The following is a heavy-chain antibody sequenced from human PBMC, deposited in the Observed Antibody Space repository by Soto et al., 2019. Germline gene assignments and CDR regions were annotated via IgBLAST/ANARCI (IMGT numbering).Heavy chain of an antibody. Sequence: SETLSLTCTVSGASISSYYWSWIRQPPGKGLEWIGYIYYSGSTNYNPSLKSRVTISVDTSKNQFSLKLSSVTAADTAVYYCARESGSYDPLDYWGQGTLVTVS. CDR1: GASISSYY. J-gene: IGHJ4*02. V-gene: IGHV4-59*01. D-gene: IGHD1-26*01. CDR2: IYYSGST. CDR3: ARESGSYDPLDY.